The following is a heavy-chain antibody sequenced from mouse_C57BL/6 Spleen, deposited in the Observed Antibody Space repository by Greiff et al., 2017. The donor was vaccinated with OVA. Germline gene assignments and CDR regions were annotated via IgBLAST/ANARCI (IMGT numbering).Heavy chain of an antibody. Sequence: EVQLQQSGPGLVKPSQSLSLTCSVTGYSITSGYYWNWIRQFPGNKLECMGYISYDGSNNYNPSLKNRISITRDTSKNQFFLKLNSVTTEDTATYYCARGRSYPLGYFDVWGTGTTVTVSS. CDR3: ARGRSYPLGYFDV. V-gene: IGHV3-6*01. CDR1: GYSITSGYY. CDR2: ISYDGSN. D-gene: IGHD3-1*01. J-gene: IGHJ1*03.